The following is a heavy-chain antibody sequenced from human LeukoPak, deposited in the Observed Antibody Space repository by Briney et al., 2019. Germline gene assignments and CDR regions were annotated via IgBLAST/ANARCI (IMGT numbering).Heavy chain of an antibody. J-gene: IGHJ4*02. Sequence: GGSLRLSCAASGFTFSSYAMSWVRQAPGKGLEWVSAISGSGGSTYYADSVKGRFTISRDNSKNTLYLQMNSLKIEDTAVYYCTTDPGIAVAGWGQGTLVTVSS. V-gene: IGHV3-23*01. CDR2: ISGSGGST. CDR1: GFTFSSYA. D-gene: IGHD6-19*01. CDR3: TTDPGIAVAG.